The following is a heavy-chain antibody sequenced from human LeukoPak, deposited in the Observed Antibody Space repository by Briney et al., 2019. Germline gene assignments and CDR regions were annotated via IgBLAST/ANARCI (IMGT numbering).Heavy chain of an antibody. CDR1: GGTFSSYA. D-gene: IGHD5-18*01. Sequence: ASVKVSCKASGGTFSSYAISWVRQAPGQGLEWMGWMNPNSGDTGYAQKFQGRVTMTRNTSISTAYMELSSPRSEDTAVYYCARILPAGYSYGYGFDYWGQGTLVTVSS. CDR2: MNPNSGDT. CDR3: ARILPAGYSYGYGFDY. J-gene: IGHJ4*02. V-gene: IGHV1-8*02.